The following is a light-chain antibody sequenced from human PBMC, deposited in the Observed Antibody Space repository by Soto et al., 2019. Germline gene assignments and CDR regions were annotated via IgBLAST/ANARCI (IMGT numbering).Light chain of an antibody. Sequence: QSVLTQPAPLSGSPVQLITISCTGTSSDVGGYNYVSWYQQHQGKAPKLIIYDVNNRPSGVSNRFSGSKSGNTASLTISGLQAEDEADYYCSSYTSSSTYVFGTGTKVPS. CDR2: DVN. J-gene: IGLJ1*01. CDR1: SSDVGGYNY. V-gene: IGLV2-14*03. CDR3: SSYTSSSTYV.